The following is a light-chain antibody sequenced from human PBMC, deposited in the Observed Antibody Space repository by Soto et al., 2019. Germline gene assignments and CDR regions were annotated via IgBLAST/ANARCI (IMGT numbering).Light chain of an antibody. Sequence: QSVLTQPPSVSGAPGQRVTISCTGSSSNIGAEFDVHWYQQLPGTAPKLLIYRDDNRASGVPARFSGSRSGTSASLAITGLQPEDEADYYCQSYDTSLSGFLFGWGTKLTVL. J-gene: IGLJ3*02. CDR3: QSYDTSLSGFL. CDR2: RDD. V-gene: IGLV1-40*01. CDR1: SSNIGAEFD.